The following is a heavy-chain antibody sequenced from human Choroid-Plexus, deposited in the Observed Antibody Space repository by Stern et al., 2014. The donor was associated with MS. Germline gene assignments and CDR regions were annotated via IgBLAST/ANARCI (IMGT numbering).Heavy chain of an antibody. Sequence: DQLVESGGGVVQPGRPLRLSCAASGFTFSSFGMHWVRQAPGKGLEGVALISYDGRDEYYADFVKGRFTISRDNSKNTLYLQMNSLRAEDTAVYYCARDRQWLTYFFDYWGQGSLVTVSS. CDR3: ARDRQWLTYFFDY. D-gene: IGHD3-22*01. CDR1: GFTFSSFG. CDR2: ISYDGRDE. J-gene: IGHJ4*02. V-gene: IGHV3-30*03.